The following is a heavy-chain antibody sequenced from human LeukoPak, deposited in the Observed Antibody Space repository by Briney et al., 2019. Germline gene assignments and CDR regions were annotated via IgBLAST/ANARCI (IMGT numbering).Heavy chain of an antibody. D-gene: IGHD2-15*01. CDR2: IYYSGST. J-gene: IGHJ3*02. Sequence: PSETLSLTCTVSGGSISSYYWSWIRQPPGKGLEWIGYIYYSGSTNYDPSLKSRVTISVDTSKNQFSLKLSSVTAADTAVYYCAREGGSHDAFDIWGQGTMVTVSS. V-gene: IGHV4-59*12. CDR1: GGSISSYY. CDR3: AREGGSHDAFDI.